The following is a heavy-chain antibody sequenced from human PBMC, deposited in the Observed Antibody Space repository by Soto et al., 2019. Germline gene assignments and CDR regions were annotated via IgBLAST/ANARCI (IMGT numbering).Heavy chain of an antibody. Sequence: QVHLVQSGAEVKKPGASVKVSCKGSGYGFTTYGITWVRQAPGQGLEWMAWISAHNGNTNYAQKLQGRVTVTRDTTKRTAYMELRSLRSYDTAVYYCARGRYGDYWGQGALVTVSS. CDR2: ISAHNGNT. CDR1: GYGFTTYG. CDR3: ARGRYGDY. D-gene: IGHD1-1*01. J-gene: IGHJ4*02. V-gene: IGHV1-18*01.